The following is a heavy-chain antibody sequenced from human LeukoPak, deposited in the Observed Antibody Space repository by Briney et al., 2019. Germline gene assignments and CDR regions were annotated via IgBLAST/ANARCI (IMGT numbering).Heavy chain of an antibody. CDR1: GGSINNYY. CDR3: ASSTMVTDFDY. Sequence: SETLSLTCTVSGGSINNYYWSWIRQPPGKGLEWIGYIYYTGSTNYNPSLESRVTISVDTSKNQFSLKLSSVTAADTAVYYCASSTMVTDFDYWGQGTLVTVSS. V-gene: IGHV4-59*08. J-gene: IGHJ4*02. D-gene: IGHD3-10*01. CDR2: IYYTGST.